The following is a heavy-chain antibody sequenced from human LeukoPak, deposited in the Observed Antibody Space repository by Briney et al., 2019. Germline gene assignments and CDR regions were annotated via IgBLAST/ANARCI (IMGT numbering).Heavy chain of an antibody. D-gene: IGHD5-18*01. CDR1: GFTFSSYS. CDR2: ISSSSSVI. CDR3: ARTFRYSHGSIVQGYDI. J-gene: IGHJ3*02. Sequence: PGGSLRLSCAASGFTFSSYSMNWVRQTPGTGLEWVSYISSSSSVIYYADSVTGRFTISRDNAKNSLYLQMNNLRDEDTAVYYCARTFRYSHGSIVQGYDIWGQGTTVTVSS. V-gene: IGHV3-48*02.